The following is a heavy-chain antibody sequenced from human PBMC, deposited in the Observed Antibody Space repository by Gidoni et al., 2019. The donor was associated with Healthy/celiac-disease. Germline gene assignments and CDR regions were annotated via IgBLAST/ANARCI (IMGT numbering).Heavy chain of an antibody. CDR1: GLALSSYD. D-gene: IGHD1-20*01. Sequence: EVQLLESGGGLVQPGGSLRLSCAASGLALSSYDMSCVRQAPGTGLEWVSGLSGSGRNTYYADSVKGRFTISRDNSKNTLYLQMNSLRAEDTAVYYCAKARPSGITKLYGMDVWGQGTTVTVSS. V-gene: IGHV3-23*01. CDR2: LSGSGRNT. CDR3: AKARPSGITKLYGMDV. J-gene: IGHJ6*02.